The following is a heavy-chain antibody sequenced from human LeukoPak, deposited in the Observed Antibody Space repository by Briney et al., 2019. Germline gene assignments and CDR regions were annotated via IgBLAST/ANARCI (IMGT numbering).Heavy chain of an antibody. CDR1: GGSISSGSYY. D-gene: IGHD7-27*01. V-gene: IGHV4-61*02. CDR2: IYTSGST. J-gene: IGHJ4*02. CDR3: ARVSVRPDTGVDY. Sequence: PSQTLSLTCTVSGGSISSGSYYWSWIRQPAGKGLEWIGRIYTSGSTNYNPSLKSRVTISVDTSKNQFSLKLSSVTAADTAVYYCARVSVRPDTGVDYWGRGTLVTVSS.